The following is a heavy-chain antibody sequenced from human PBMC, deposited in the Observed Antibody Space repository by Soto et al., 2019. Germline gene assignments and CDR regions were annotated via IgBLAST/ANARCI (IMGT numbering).Heavy chain of an antibody. CDR2: ISYDGSNK. V-gene: IGHV3-30*18. CDR3: AKSPPVVVPAAIAYYTDY. Sequence: GGSLRLSCAASGFTFSSYGMHWVRQAPGKGLEWVAVISYDGSNKYCADSVKGRFTISRDNSKNTLYLQMNSLRAEDTAVYYCAKSPPVVVPAAIAYYTDYWGQGTLVTVSS. CDR1: GFTFSSYG. J-gene: IGHJ4*02. D-gene: IGHD2-2*01.